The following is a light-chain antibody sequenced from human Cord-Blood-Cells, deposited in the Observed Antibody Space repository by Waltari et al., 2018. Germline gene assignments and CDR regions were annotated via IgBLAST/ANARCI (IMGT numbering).Light chain of an antibody. CDR1: QSISSY. CDR3: QQSYSTPYT. V-gene: IGKV1-39*01. J-gene: IGKJ2*01. Sequence: DIQMTQSPSSLSASVGYRVTITCRASQSISSYLNWYQQKPGKAPKLLIYAASSLQSGVPSRFSGSGSGTDFTLTISSLQPEDFATYYFQQSYSTPYTFGQGTKLEIK. CDR2: AAS.